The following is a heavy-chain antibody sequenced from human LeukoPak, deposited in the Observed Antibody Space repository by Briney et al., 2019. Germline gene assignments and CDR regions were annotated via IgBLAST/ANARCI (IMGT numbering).Heavy chain of an antibody. D-gene: IGHD5/OR15-5a*01. V-gene: IGHV3-74*01. Sequence: GGSLRLSCAASEFTFSSYWMHWVRQAPGKGLVWVSRINNDGRSANYADSVKGRFTISRDNTKNTLYLQMNSLRAEDTAVYFCARGTSTALDYWGQGTLVTVSS. CDR1: EFTFSSYW. CDR2: INNDGRSA. J-gene: IGHJ4*02. CDR3: ARGTSTALDY.